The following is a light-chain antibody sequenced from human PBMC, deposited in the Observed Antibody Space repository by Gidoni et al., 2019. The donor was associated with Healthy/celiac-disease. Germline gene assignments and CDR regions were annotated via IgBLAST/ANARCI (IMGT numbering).Light chain of an antibody. Sequence: QSALPPPASVSGSPGPSITISCTGTSSDVGGYNYVSWYQQHPGKAPKLMIYDVSNRPSGVSKRFSGSKSGNTASLTISGLRAEDEADYYCSSYTSSSTWVFGGGTKLTVL. CDR1: SSDVGGYNY. CDR3: SSYTSSSTWV. V-gene: IGLV2-14*01. CDR2: DVS. J-gene: IGLJ3*02.